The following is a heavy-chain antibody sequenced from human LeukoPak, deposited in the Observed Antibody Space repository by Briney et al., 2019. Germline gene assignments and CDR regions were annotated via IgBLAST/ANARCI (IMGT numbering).Heavy chain of an antibody. Sequence: SETLSLTCAVYGGSLSGYYWSWIRQPPGKGLEWIGEINHSGSTNYNPSLKSRVTISVDTPRNQFSLRLSSVTAADTAVFYCARLGYRAADGTRWGQGILVTVSS. CDR3: ARLGYRAADGTR. CDR1: GGSLSGYY. D-gene: IGHD6-13*01. CDR2: INHSGST. V-gene: IGHV4-34*01. J-gene: IGHJ4*02.